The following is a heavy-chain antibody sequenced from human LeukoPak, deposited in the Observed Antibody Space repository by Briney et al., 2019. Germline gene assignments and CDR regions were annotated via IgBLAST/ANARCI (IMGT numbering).Heavy chain of an antibody. CDR1: GGSISSGSYY. D-gene: IGHD2-2*01. J-gene: IGHJ4*02. Sequence: SETLSLTCTVSGGSISSGSYYWSWIRQPAGKGLEWIGRIYTSGSTNYNPSLKSRVTISVDTSKNQFSLKLSSVTAADTAVYYCARVSTYCSRTSCYYFDYWGQGTLVTVSS. V-gene: IGHV4-61*02. CDR3: ARVSTYCSRTSCYYFDY. CDR2: IYTSGST.